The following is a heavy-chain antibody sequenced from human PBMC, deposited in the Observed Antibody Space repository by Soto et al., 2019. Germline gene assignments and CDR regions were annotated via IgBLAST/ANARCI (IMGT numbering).Heavy chain of an antibody. V-gene: IGHV4-59*11. D-gene: IGHD7-27*01. CDR1: GGSISNHY. Sequence: PSETLSLTCTVSGGSISNHYWSWIRQPPGKGLEWIGYIYYNGNTNYNPSLKSRFTLSVDTSKNQISLKLSSVPAADTAVYYCTRANWYSEYWGQGTLVTVSS. CDR3: TRANWYSEY. J-gene: IGHJ4*02. CDR2: IYYNGNT.